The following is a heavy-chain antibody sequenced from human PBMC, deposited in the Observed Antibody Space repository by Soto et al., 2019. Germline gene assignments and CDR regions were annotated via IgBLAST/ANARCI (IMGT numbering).Heavy chain of an antibody. Sequence: LRLSCAASGFTVSSNYMSWVRQAPGKGLEWVSVIYSGGSTYYADSVKGRFTISRDNSKNTLYLRMNSLRAEDTAVYYCARVRSSWPLYYYYYMDVWGKGTTVTVSS. CDR3: ARVRSSWPLYYYYYMDV. J-gene: IGHJ6*03. D-gene: IGHD6-13*01. V-gene: IGHV3-66*01. CDR1: GFTVSSNY. CDR2: IYSGGST.